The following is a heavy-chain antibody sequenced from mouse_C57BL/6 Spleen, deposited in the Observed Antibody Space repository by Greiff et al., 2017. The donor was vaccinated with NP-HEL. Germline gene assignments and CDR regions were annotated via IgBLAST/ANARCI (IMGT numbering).Heavy chain of an antibody. V-gene: IGHV1-82*01. J-gene: IGHJ4*01. Sequence: VQVVESGPELVKPGASVKISCKASGYAFSSSWMNWVKQRPGKGLEWIGRIYPGDGDTNYNGKFKGKATLTADKSSSTAYMQLSSLTSEDSAVYFCGSAYYIAMDYWGQGTSVTVSS. D-gene: IGHD2-12*01. CDR2: IYPGDGDT. CDR3: GSAYYIAMDY. CDR1: GYAFSSSW.